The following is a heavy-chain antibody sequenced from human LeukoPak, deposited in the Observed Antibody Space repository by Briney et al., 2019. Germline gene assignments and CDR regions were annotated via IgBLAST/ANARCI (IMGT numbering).Heavy chain of an antibody. CDR1: GYSFTSYW. CDR2: IYPGDSDT. D-gene: IGHD3-10*01. Sequence: GESLKISCKGSGYSFTSYWIGWVRQMPRKGLEWMGIIYPGDSDTRYSPSFQGQVTISADKSISTAYLQWSSLKASDTAMYYCTRPVSGSGSPYRGAFDIWGQGTMVTVSS. J-gene: IGHJ3*02. V-gene: IGHV5-51*01. CDR3: TRPVSGSGSPYRGAFDI.